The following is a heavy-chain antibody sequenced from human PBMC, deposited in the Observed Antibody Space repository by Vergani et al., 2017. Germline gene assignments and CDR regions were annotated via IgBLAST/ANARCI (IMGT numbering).Heavy chain of an antibody. CDR1: GDSISSNNC. V-gene: IGHV4-4*03. Sequence: QVHLQESGPRLVKPPGTLSLTCAVSGDSISSNNCWTWIRQPPGKGLEWIGEINHSGSTNYNPSLKSRVTISVDTSKNQFSLKLSSVTAADTAVYYCARDHYGSGRNDAFDIWGQGTMVTVSS. D-gene: IGHD3-10*01. J-gene: IGHJ3*02. CDR3: ARDHYGSGRNDAFDI. CDR2: INHSGST.